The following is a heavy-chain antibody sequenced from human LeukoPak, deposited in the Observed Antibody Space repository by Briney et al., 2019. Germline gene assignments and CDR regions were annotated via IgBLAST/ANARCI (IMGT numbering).Heavy chain of an antibody. CDR2: IYYSGST. J-gene: IGHJ6*03. V-gene: IGHV4-59*01. Sequence: PSETLSLTCTVSGGSISSYYWSWIRQPPGKGLEWTGYIYYSGSTNYNPSLKSRVTISVDTSKNQFSLKLSSVTAADTAVYYCARGDYYYYYMDVWGKGTTVTVSS. CDR3: ARGDYYYYYMDV. CDR1: GGSISSYY.